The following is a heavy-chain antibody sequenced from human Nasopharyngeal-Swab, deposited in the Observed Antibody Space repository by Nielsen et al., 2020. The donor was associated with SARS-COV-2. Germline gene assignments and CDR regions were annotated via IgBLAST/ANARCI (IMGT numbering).Heavy chain of an antibody. CDR3: ARQRNHVFDI. CDR2: ICSGGTT. J-gene: IGHJ3*02. V-gene: IGHV4-39*01. Sequence: RQAPGKGLEWFGSICSGGTTYYNASLKSRVTISVDTSNSQFSLKLPSVTAADTAMYYCARQRNHVFDIWGQGTMVTVSS.